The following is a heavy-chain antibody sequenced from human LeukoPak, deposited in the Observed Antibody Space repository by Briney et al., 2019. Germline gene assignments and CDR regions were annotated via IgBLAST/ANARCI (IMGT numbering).Heavy chain of an antibody. CDR2: INSDGRST. V-gene: IGHV3-74*01. Sequence: PGGSLRLSCVASGLTFTNYGMMWVRQARGKGLVWVSYINSDGRSTTYADSVKGRFTISRDNAKNTLYLQMNSLRAEDTAMYYCARNYNGMSCWGQGTLVIVSS. CDR3: ARNYNGMSC. J-gene: IGHJ4*02. D-gene: IGHD1-26*01. CDR1: GLTFTNYG.